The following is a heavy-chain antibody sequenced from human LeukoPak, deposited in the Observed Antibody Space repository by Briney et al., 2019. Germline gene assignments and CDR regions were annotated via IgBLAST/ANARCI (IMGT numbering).Heavy chain of an antibody. CDR2: IYYSGST. J-gene: IGHJ4*02. V-gene: IGHV4-59*01. CDR1: GGSISSYY. Sequence: PSETLSLTFTVSGGSISSYYWSWIRQPPGKGLEWIGYIYYSGSTNYNPSLKSRVTISVDTSKNQFSLKLSSVTAADTAMYYCARDRDYYGSGSSYFDYWAREPWSPSPQ. D-gene: IGHD3-10*01. CDR3: ARDRDYYGSGSSYFDY.